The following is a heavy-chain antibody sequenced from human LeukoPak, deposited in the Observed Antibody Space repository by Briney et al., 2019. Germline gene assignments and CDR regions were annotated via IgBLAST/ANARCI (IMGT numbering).Heavy chain of an antibody. J-gene: IGHJ6*02. V-gene: IGHV4-59*08. CDR2: IYYSGST. Sequence: SETLSLTCTVSGGSISSYYWSWIRQPPGKGLEWIGYIYYSGSTNYNPSLKSRVTISVDTSKNQFSLELSSVTAADTAVYYCARRGAGATLEGADYYYYYGMDVWGQGTTVTVSS. D-gene: IGHD1-26*01. CDR1: GGSISSYY. CDR3: ARRGAGATLEGADYYYYYGMDV.